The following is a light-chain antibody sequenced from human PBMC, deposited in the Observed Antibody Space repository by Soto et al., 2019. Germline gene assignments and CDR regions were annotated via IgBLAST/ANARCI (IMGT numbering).Light chain of an antibody. V-gene: IGKV1-12*01. Sequence: DIQITHSPSFVSPSLGDRLTITCRASQGISRWLAWYQQKQGKAPKLLIYTASSVQSGVPSRLSGSGYGTDLTITISSMKNEDFETYYCQQVNSFPLTFGGGTKVDIK. CDR1: QGISRW. CDR3: QQVNSFPLT. J-gene: IGKJ4*01. CDR2: TAS.